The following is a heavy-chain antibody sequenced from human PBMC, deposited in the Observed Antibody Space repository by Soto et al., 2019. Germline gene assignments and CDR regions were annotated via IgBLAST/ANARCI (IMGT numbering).Heavy chain of an antibody. CDR2: INGAGTST. Sequence: GGSLRLSCAASGFSFSSHWMHWVRQAPGKGLVWVSRINGAGTSTYYADSVQGRFTISRDNAKNTLYLQMNSLRAEDTALYYCARGPFYVDVWGQGTTVTVSS. CDR3: ARGPFYVDV. D-gene: IGHD3-16*01. J-gene: IGHJ6*02. V-gene: IGHV3-74*01. CDR1: GFSFSSHW.